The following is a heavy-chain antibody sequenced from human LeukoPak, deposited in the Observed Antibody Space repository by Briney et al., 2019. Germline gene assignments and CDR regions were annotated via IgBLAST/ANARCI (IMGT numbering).Heavy chain of an antibody. J-gene: IGHJ3*02. Sequence: SETLSLTCTVSGGSISTYYWSWIRQPPGKGLEYIGYIYYSVSTNYNPSLKSRVTISVDTSKNQFSLKLSSLTAADTAVYYCARRPSSGSYSGAFDIWGQGTMVTVSS. CDR2: IYYSVST. CDR3: ARRPSSGSYSGAFDI. D-gene: IGHD6-19*01. V-gene: IGHV4-59*01. CDR1: GGSISTYY.